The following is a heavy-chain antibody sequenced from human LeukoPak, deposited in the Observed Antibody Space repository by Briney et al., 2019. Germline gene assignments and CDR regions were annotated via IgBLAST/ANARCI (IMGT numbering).Heavy chain of an antibody. CDR2: ITPNNGDT. Sequence: ASVKVSCKASGYTFTGHYIHWVRQAPGQGLEWMGRITPNNGDTNYPQKFQGRVTMTRDTTISTAYMELSRLKSDDTAVYYCAREPGGFGMDVWGEGTTVTVSS. CDR1: GYTFTGHY. CDR3: AREPGGFGMDV. J-gene: IGHJ6*03. D-gene: IGHD3-3*01. V-gene: IGHV1-2*06.